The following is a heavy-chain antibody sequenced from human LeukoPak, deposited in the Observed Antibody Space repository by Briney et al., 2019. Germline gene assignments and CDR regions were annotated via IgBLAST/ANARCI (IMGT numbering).Heavy chain of an antibody. J-gene: IGHJ4*02. CDR3: ARPLYSSRWYDDY. Sequence: SETLSLTCTVSGGSISSSNYYWVWIRQSPGKGLEWIGSIYYSGSTYYNPSLKSRVTISVDTSKNQFSLKLNSVPAADTAVYYCARPLYSSRWYDDYWGQGSLVTVSS. CDR2: IYYSGST. V-gene: IGHV4-39*01. CDR1: GGSISSSNYY. D-gene: IGHD6-13*01.